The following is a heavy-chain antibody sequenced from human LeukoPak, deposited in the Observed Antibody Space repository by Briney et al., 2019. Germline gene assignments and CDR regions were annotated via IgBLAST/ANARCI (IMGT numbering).Heavy chain of an antibody. CDR1: GYTFTSYD. CDR3: ASYNGYAK. V-gene: IGHV1-8*01. J-gene: IGHJ4*02. Sequence: ASVKVSCKTSGYTFTSYDINWLRQATGQGPEWMGRVSPNSGDSDYAQKFQGRVTMTRDTSIGTAYMELSSLTYEDTAVYYCASYNGYAKWGQGTLVTVSS. D-gene: IGHD5-12*01. CDR2: VSPNSGDS.